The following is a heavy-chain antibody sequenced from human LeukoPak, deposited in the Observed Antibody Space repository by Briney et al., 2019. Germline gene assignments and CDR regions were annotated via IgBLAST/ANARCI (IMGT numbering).Heavy chain of an antibody. J-gene: IGHJ4*02. D-gene: IGHD6-19*01. Sequence: GESLKISCKGSGYSFTNYWIGWVRQMPGKGLEWMGIMYLGDSETRYSPSFQGRVTISADKSISTVYLQWSSLKASDTAMYYCVRHEGSISGWPFDYWGQGTLVTVSS. CDR2: MYLGDSET. CDR1: GYSFTNYW. V-gene: IGHV5-51*01. CDR3: VRHEGSISGWPFDY.